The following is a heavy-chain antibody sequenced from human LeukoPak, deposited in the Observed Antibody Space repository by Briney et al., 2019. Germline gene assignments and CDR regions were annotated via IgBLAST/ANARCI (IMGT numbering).Heavy chain of an antibody. V-gene: IGHV4-34*01. CDR1: GGSFSGYY. Sequence: PSETLSLTCAVYGGSFSGYYWSWIRQPPGKGLEWIGEINHSGSTNYNPSLKSRVTISVDTSKNQFSLKLSSVTAADTAVYYCARDCGYSSSWYGFPRDYWGQGTLVTVSS. CDR2: INHSGST. CDR3: ARDCGYSSSWYGFPRDY. D-gene: IGHD6-13*01. J-gene: IGHJ4*02.